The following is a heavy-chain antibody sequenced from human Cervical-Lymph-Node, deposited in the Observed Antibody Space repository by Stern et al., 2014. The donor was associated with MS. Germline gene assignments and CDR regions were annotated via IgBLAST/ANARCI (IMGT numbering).Heavy chain of an antibody. D-gene: IGHD2-21*01. J-gene: IGHJ4*02. Sequence: QDHLVQSGAEVKMPGSSVKVSCKTSGGTFSNYAISWVRQAPGQGLEWMGGITPIFDATNYAQKFQGRITITADESTRTAYMELSSLTSDDTAMYYCARGDSEAPIYYFDYWGQGSLVTVSS. CDR2: ITPIFDAT. V-gene: IGHV1-69*12. CDR3: ARGDSEAPIYYFDY. CDR1: GGTFSNYA.